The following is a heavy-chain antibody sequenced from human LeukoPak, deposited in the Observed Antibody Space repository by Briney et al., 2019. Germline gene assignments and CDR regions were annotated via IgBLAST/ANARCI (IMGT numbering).Heavy chain of an antibody. J-gene: IGHJ4*02. D-gene: IGHD3-10*01. Sequence: TSETLSLTCTVSGGSISSTTYYWGWIRQPPGKGLEWIGSIYFSGSTYYNPSLKSRVTISVDTSKNQFSLKLSFVTDADTAVYYCARDGMWFGEFRFDYWGQGTLVTVSS. V-gene: IGHV4-39*07. CDR1: GGSISSTTYY. CDR2: IYFSGST. CDR3: ARDGMWFGEFRFDY.